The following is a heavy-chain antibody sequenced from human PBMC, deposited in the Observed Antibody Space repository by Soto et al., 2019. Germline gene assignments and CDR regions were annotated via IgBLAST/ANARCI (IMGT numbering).Heavy chain of an antibody. Sequence: QVQLVQSGAEVKKPGASVKVSCKASGYTFTGYYMHWVRQAPRQGLEWMGWINPNSGGTNYAQKFQGRVTMTRDTSISTAYMELSRLRSDDTAVYYCARDYYGSGSSWGFDPWGQGTLVTVSS. CDR2: INPNSGGT. CDR1: GYTFTGYY. V-gene: IGHV1-2*02. J-gene: IGHJ5*02. D-gene: IGHD3-10*01. CDR3: ARDYYGSGSSWGFDP.